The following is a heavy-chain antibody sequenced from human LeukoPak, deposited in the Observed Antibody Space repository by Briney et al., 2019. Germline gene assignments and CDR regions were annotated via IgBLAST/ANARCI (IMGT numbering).Heavy chain of an antibody. J-gene: IGHJ5*02. CDR2: IYYSGSP. CDR3: ARVPRGDGWFDP. Sequence: SETLSLTCTVSGGSIASDSYFWAWIRQPPGKGLEWIGSIYYSGSPHYNPSLKSRVTISVDTSKNQFSLKLSSVTAADTAVYYCARVPRGDGWFDPWGQGTLVTVSS. CDR1: GGSIASDSYF. D-gene: IGHD3-10*01. V-gene: IGHV4-39*07.